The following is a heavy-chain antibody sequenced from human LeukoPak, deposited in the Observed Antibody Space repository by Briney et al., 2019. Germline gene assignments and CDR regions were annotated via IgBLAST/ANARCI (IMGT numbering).Heavy chain of an antibody. CDR1: GFTFSSYS. J-gene: IGHJ3*02. Sequence: GGSLRLSCAASGFTFSSYSMNWVRQAPGKGLEWVSPISSSSSYIYYADSVKGRFTISRDNAKNSLYLQMNSLRAEDTAVYYCARDWEYYYGSGSYFRWAFDIWGQGTMVTVSS. CDR3: ARDWEYYYGSGSYFRWAFDI. V-gene: IGHV3-21*01. CDR2: ISSSSSYI. D-gene: IGHD3-10*01.